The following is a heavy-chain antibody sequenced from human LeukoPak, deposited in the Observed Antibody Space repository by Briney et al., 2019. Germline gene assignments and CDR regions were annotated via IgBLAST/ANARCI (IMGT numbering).Heavy chain of an antibody. CDR1: GFTFSSYS. J-gene: IGHJ4*02. D-gene: IGHD2-15*01. Sequence: PGGSLRLSCAASGFTFSSYSMNWVRQAPGKGLEWVSYISSSSSTIYYADSVKGRFTISRDNAKNSLYLQMNSLRAEDTAVYYCARGSCSGGSCYLDYWGQGTLVTGSS. V-gene: IGHV3-48*01. CDR2: ISSSSSTI. CDR3: ARGSCSGGSCYLDY.